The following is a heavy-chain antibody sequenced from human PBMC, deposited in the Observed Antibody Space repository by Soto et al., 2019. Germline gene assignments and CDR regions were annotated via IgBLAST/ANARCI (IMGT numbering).Heavy chain of an antibody. CDR3: ASKTYDFWSGYPPYYFDY. CDR2: IIPIFGTA. V-gene: IGHV1-69*06. J-gene: IGHJ4*02. D-gene: IGHD3-3*01. Sequence: SVKVSCKASGGTFSSYAISCVRQAPGQGLEWMGGIIPIFGTANYAQKFQGRVTITADKSTSTAYMELSSLRSEDTAVYYCASKTYDFWSGYPPYYFDYWGQGTLVTVSS. CDR1: GGTFSSYA.